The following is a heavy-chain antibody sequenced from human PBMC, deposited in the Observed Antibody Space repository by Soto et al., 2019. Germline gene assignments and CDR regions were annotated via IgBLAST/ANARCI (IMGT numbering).Heavy chain of an antibody. J-gene: IGHJ6*02. CDR2: IYPGDSDI. Sequence: PGESLKSSCHGSGYSFTSYWIGWVRQIPGKVLELMGVIYPGDSDIRYSPSFQGQVTISADKSISTAYLQWRSLKASDTAIYYCERRFCSDSTLYVTDVWGQRTMVNVSS. CDR1: GYSFTSYW. D-gene: IGHD3-3*01. CDR3: ERRFCSDSTLYVTDV. V-gene: IGHV5-51*01.